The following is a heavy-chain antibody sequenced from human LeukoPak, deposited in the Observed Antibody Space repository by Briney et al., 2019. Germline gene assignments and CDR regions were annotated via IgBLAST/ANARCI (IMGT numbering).Heavy chain of an antibody. J-gene: IGHJ3*02. V-gene: IGHV1-69*13. Sequence: ASVKDSCKASGGTFSSYAISWVRQAPGQGLEWMGGIIPIFGTANYAQKFQGRVTITADESTSTAYMELSSLRSEDTAVYYWARGSSRGYAFDIWGQGTMVTVSS. CDR2: IIPIFGTA. D-gene: IGHD6-13*01. CDR3: ARGSSRGYAFDI. CDR1: GGTFSSYA.